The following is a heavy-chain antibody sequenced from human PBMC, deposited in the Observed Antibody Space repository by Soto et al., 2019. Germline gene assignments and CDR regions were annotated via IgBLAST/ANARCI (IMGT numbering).Heavy chain of an antibody. J-gene: IGHJ4*02. CDR3: AKSFSSNWYDYFDY. CDR1: GFTFSDYA. Sequence: EVQLLESGGGLVQPGGSLRLSCAASGFTFSDYAMSWVRQAPGKGLEWVSAISGSGGSTYYADFVKGRFTISRDKSKNTLYLHMNSLRAEDTALYYCAKSFSSNWYDYFDYWGQGSLVTVSS. D-gene: IGHD6-13*01. CDR2: ISGSGGST. V-gene: IGHV3-23*01.